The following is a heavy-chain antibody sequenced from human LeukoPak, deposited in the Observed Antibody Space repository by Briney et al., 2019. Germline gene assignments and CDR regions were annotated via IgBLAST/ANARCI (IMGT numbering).Heavy chain of an antibody. V-gene: IGHV4-30-4*01. CDR3: AREGYSNSWYGEGVFDY. CDR2: IYYSGST. Sequence: SETLSLTCTVSGGSISSGDYYWSWIRQPPGKGLEWIGYIYYSGSTNYNPSLKSRVTISVDTSKNQFSLKLSSVTAADTAVYYCAREGYSNSWYGEGVFDYWGQGTLVTVSS. D-gene: IGHD6-13*01. J-gene: IGHJ4*02. CDR1: GGSISSGDYY.